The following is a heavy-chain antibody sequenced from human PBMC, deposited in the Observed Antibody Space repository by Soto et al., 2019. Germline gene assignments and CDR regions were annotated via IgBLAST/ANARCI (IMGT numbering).Heavy chain of an antibody. CDR3: ARENDILTGYAFDI. J-gene: IGHJ3*02. CDR1: GGTFSSYA. D-gene: IGHD3-9*01. V-gene: IGHV1-69*01. Sequence: KVSCKASGGTFSSYAISWVRQAPGQGLEWMGGIIPIFGTANYAQKFQGRVTITADESTSTAYMELSSLRSEDTAVYYCARENDILTGYAFDIWGQGTMVTVSS. CDR2: IIPIFGTA.